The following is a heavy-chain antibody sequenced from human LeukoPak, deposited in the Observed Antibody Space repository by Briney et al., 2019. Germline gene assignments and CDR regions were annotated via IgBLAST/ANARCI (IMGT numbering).Heavy chain of an antibody. CDR1: GFTFSSYA. CDR2: ISYDGSNK. V-gene: IGHV3-30-3*01. CDR3: AREIGGYCSGGSCGGGYFDY. Sequence: PGGSLRLSCAASGFTFSSYAMHWVRQAPGKGLEWVAVISYDGSNKYYADSVKGRFTISRDNSKNTLYLQMNSLRAEDTAVYYCAREIGGYCSGGSCGGGYFDYWGQGTLVTVSS. D-gene: IGHD2-15*01. J-gene: IGHJ4*02.